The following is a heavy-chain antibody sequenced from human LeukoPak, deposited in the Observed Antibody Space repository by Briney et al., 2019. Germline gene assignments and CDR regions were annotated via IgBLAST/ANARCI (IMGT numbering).Heavy chain of an antibody. CDR2: INHSGST. Sequence: SETLSLTCAVYGGSFSGYYWSWIRQPPGKGLEWIGEINHSGSTNYNPSLKSRVTISVDTSKNQFSLKLSSVTAADTAVYYCARAGSSYYYYYYMDVWSKGTTVTVSS. D-gene: IGHD2-2*01. J-gene: IGHJ6*03. CDR3: ARAGSSYYYYYYMDV. CDR1: GGSFSGYY. V-gene: IGHV4-34*01.